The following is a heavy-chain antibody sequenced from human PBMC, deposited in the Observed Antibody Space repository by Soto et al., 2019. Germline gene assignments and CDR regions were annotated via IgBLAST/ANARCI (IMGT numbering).Heavy chain of an antibody. D-gene: IGHD7-27*01. J-gene: IGHJ6*02. CDR1: GLAFSTFS. CDR2: ISYDGMNA. CDR3: ARGGEKISRVPDYYYGMDV. Sequence: QVQLVESGGGVVQPGGSLRLSCVASGLAFSTFSLHWVRRAPGKGLEWVAVISYDGMNAYYPDSVKGRFTVSRDNSKNSLYLQMTSLRPEDTAVFYCARGGEKISRVPDYYYGMDVWGQGTTVTISS. V-gene: IGHV3-30*04.